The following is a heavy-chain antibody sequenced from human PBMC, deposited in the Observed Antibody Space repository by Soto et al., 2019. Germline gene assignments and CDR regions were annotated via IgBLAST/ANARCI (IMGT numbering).Heavy chain of an antibody. Sequence: QVQLQESGPGLVKPSQTLSLTCTVSGGSISSGGYYWSWIRQHPGKGLEWIGYIYYSGSTYYNPSLTRRVTISVDTSKNQFSLKLSSVTAADTAVYYCARRGYGSAFDIWGQGTMVTVSS. J-gene: IGHJ3*02. CDR2: IYYSGST. CDR3: ARRGYGSAFDI. D-gene: IGHD5-12*01. CDR1: GGSISSGGYY. V-gene: IGHV4-31*03.